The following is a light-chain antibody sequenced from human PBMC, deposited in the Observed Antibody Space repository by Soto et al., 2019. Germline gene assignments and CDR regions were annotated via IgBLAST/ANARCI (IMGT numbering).Light chain of an antibody. V-gene: IGLV2-14*03. J-gene: IGLJ1*01. CDR1: SSDVVGYNY. Sequence: QSALTQPASVSGSPGQSITISCTGTSSDVVGYNYVSWYQHHPGKAPKLMIYDVSNRPSGVSNRFSGSKSGNTASLTISGLQPEDEADYYCSSYTTSNTHQIVSGTGTKVTVL. CDR3: SSYTTSNTHQIV. CDR2: DVS.